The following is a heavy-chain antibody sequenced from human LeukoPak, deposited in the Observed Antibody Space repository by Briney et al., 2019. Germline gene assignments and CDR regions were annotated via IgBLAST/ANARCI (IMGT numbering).Heavy chain of an antibody. Sequence: ASVKVSFKASGYTFTGYYMHWVRQAPGQGLEWMGWINPYTGGTNYAQKFQGRVTMTRDTSIGTAYMELRRLRSDDTAVYYCARPYRSGASCHDYFDYWGQGTLVTVSS. D-gene: IGHD2-15*01. CDR3: ARPYRSGASCHDYFDY. J-gene: IGHJ4*02. V-gene: IGHV1-2*02. CDR1: GYTFTGYY. CDR2: INPYTGGT.